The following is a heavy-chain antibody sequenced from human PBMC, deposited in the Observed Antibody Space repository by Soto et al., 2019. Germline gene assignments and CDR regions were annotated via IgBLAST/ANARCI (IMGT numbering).Heavy chain of an antibody. V-gene: IGHV4-39*01. Sequence: PSETLSLTCTVSGGSISSSSYYWGWIRQPPGKGLEWIGSIYYSGSTYYNPSLKSRVTISVDTSKNQFSLKLSSVTAADTAVYYCARFPTALHYDSSGYHDYWGQGTLVT. J-gene: IGHJ4*02. D-gene: IGHD3-22*01. CDR2: IYYSGST. CDR1: GGSISSSSYY. CDR3: ARFPTALHYDSSGYHDY.